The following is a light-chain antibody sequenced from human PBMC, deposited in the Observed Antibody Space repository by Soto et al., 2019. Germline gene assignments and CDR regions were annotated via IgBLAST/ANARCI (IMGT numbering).Light chain of an antibody. J-gene: IGKJ1*01. V-gene: IGKV2-28*01. CDR3: MQALQTLWT. Sequence: DIVVTQSPLSLPVTPGEPASISCRSSQSLLHSNGYNYLDWYLQKPGQSPQLLIYLGSNRASGVPDRFSGSGSGTDFTLKISXVEAEDAGVYYCMQALQTLWTFGQGTKV. CDR1: QSLLHSNGYNY. CDR2: LGS.